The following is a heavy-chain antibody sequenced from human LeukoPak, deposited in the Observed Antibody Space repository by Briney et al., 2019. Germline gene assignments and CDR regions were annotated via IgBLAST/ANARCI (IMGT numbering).Heavy chain of an antibody. V-gene: IGHV3-7*01. J-gene: IGHJ4*02. D-gene: IGHD3-22*01. CDR1: GFSFSSYW. CDR2: IKQDGSEK. CDR3: ARSVGLYYYGSSGYFDS. Sequence: GGSLRLSCAASGFSFSSYWMSWVRQTPGKGLEWVANIKQDGSEKHYVDSVKGRFTISRDNAKNSLYLQMNSLGAEDTAVYYCARSVGLYYYGSSGYFDSWGQGTLVTVSS.